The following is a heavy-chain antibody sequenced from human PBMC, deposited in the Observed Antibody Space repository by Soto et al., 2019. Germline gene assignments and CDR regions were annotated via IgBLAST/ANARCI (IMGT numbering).Heavy chain of an antibody. Sequence: GGSLRLSCTASGFTFGDYAMSWFRQAPGKGLEWVGFIRSKAYGGTTKYAGSVKGRFTISRDDSKGIAYLQMNSLKTEDTAVYYCTRGQQWLVPGYFDYWGQGTLVTVSS. J-gene: IGHJ4*02. V-gene: IGHV3-49*03. D-gene: IGHD6-19*01. CDR1: GFTFGDYA. CDR2: IRSKAYGGTT. CDR3: TRGQQWLVPGYFDY.